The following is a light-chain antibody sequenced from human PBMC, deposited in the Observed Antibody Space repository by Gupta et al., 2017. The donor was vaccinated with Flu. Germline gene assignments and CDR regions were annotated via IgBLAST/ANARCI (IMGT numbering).Light chain of an antibody. CDR2: DDG. Sequence: SYVLTQPPSVSVAPGQTARITCGGDNIGRKSVHWYQQKPGPAPVVVVYDDGARPSGIPGRLSGSNSGNTATLTITKVEAGDEADYYCQGGHISSDHLRVVGAGTKLTVL. V-gene: IGLV3-21*02. CDR1: NIGRKS. CDR3: QGGHISSDHLRV. J-gene: IGLJ3*02.